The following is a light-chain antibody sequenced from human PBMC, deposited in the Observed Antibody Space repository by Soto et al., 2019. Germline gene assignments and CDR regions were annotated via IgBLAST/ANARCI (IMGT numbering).Light chain of an antibody. V-gene: IGKV3-15*01. Sequence: EIVMTQSPATLSVSPGERATLYCRASQSVSSNLAWYQQKPGQAPRLLIYGASTRATGIPARFSGSGSGTEFTLTISSLQSEDFAVYYCQQYNNWPPYTFGQGTQLEIK. CDR1: QSVSSN. J-gene: IGKJ2*01. CDR3: QQYNNWPPYT. CDR2: GAS.